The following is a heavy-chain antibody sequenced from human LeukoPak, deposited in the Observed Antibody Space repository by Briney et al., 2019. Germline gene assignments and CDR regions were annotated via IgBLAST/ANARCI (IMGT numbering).Heavy chain of an antibody. CDR1: GFTLSSYA. D-gene: IGHD3-10*01. Sequence: GGSLRLSCAASGFTLSSYAMSWVRQAPGKGLEWVSAISGSGGSTYYADSVKGRFTISRDNSKNTLYLQMNSLRAEDTAVYYCAKQRGRTMVRGVTLDYWGQGTLVTVSS. CDR2: ISGSGGST. J-gene: IGHJ4*02. V-gene: IGHV3-23*01. CDR3: AKQRGRTMVRGVTLDY.